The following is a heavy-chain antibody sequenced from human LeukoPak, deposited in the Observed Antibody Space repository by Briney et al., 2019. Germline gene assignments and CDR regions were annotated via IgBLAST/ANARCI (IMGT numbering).Heavy chain of an antibody. CDR3: ARSDYSGGNWFDP. CDR1: GFTFSSYA. V-gene: IGHV3-30*01. J-gene: IGHJ5*02. D-gene: IGHD4-17*01. Sequence: PGGSLRLSCAASGFTFSSYAMHWVRQPPGKGLEWVAVISYDGSNKYYADSVKGRFTISRDKSKNTLYLQMNRLRAEDTAVYYCARSDYSGGNWFDPWGQGTLVTVSS. CDR2: ISYDGSNK.